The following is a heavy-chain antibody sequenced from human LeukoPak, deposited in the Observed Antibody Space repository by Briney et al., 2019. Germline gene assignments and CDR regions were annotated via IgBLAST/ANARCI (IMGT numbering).Heavy chain of an antibody. CDR2: IDWDDDK. Sequence: FSGXSLSTSGMCVSWIRQPPGKALEWLARIDWDDDKYYSTSLKTRLIISKDTSKNQVVLTMTNMDPVDTATYYCARSTRGYSYGYDSDYWGQGTLVTVSS. D-gene: IGHD5-18*01. V-gene: IGHV2-70*11. CDR1: GXSLSTSGMC. CDR3: ARSTRGYSYGYDSDY. J-gene: IGHJ4*02.